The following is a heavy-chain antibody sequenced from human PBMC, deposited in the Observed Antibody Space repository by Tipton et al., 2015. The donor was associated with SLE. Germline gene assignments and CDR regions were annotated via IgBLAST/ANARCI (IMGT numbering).Heavy chain of an antibody. CDR2: IYHSGST. V-gene: IGHV4-39*07. CDR1: GGSITSGGYY. CDR3: ARARLGYGDYERWYFDL. Sequence: LRLSCTVSGGSITSGGYYWSWIRQHPGKGLEWIGSIYHSGSTYYNPSLKSRVTISVDTSKNQFSLKLSSVTAADTAVYYCARARLGYGDYERWYFDLWGRGTLVTVSS. J-gene: IGHJ2*01. D-gene: IGHD4-17*01.